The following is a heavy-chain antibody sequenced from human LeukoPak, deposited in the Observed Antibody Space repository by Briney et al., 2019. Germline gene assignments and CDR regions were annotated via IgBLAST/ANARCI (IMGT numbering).Heavy chain of an antibody. CDR3: ARDHDEVPAAIRYYYYGMDV. CDR2: IIPIFGTA. J-gene: IGHJ6*02. CDR1: GGTFSSYA. Sequence: SVKVSCKASGGTFSSYAISWVRQAPGQGLEWMGGIIPIFGTANYAQKFQGRVTITTDESTSTAYMELRSLRSDDTAVYYCARDHDEVPAAIRYYYYGMDVWGQGTTVTVSS. V-gene: IGHV1-69*05. D-gene: IGHD2-2*01.